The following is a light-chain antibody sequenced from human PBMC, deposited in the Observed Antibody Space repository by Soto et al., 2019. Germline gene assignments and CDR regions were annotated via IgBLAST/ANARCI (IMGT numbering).Light chain of an antibody. CDR1: ENIGPY. CDR3: QQRDNWPLT. J-gene: IGKJ4*01. V-gene: IGKV3-11*01. Sequence: EIVLTQSPGTVSLSPGESVTLTCRASENIGPYLAWYRQTPGQAPRLLISDASNRATGIPARISGSGSGTYFTLTISRLEPEDFAVYYCQQRDNWPLTFGGGTRWIS. CDR2: DAS.